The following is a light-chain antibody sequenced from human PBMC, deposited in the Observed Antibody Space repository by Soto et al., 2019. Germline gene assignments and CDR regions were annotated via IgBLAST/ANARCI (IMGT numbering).Light chain of an antibody. CDR1: HSMGRY. Sequence: DIQMTQSPSSLSASVGDRVTITGRASHSMGRYLNWYQQTPGRAPKFLISAASSLQSGVPSRFIGSGPGTDITLTISTLQPEDFANSYCQQSYYSPITSGGGTMAEIK. CDR3: QQSYYSPIT. CDR2: AAS. V-gene: IGKV1-39*01. J-gene: IGKJ4*01.